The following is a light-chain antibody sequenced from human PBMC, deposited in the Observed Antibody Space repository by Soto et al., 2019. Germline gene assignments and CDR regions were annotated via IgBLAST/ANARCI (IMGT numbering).Light chain of an antibody. V-gene: IGKV1-9*01. CDR1: QGISSY. CDR3: QQLNSWIT. Sequence: DIQLTQSPSFLSASVGDRVTITCRASQGISSYLALYQQKPGKAPKLLIYAASTLQSGVPSRFSGSGSGTEFTLTISSLQPEDFATYYCQQLNSWITFGGGTKVDI. CDR2: AAS. J-gene: IGKJ4*01.